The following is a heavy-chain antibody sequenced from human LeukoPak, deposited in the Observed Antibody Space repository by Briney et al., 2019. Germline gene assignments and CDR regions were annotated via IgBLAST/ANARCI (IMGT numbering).Heavy chain of an antibody. D-gene: IGHD6-19*01. J-gene: IGHJ5*02. Sequence: SETLSLTCAVYGGSFSGYYWSWIRQPPGKGLEWIGEINHSGSTNYNPSLKSRVTISVDTSKNQFSLKLSSVTAADTAVYYCGRAVAGYPDDKNNWFDPWGQGTLVTVSS. CDR1: GGSFSGYY. CDR2: INHSGST. V-gene: IGHV4-34*01. CDR3: GRAVAGYPDDKNNWFDP.